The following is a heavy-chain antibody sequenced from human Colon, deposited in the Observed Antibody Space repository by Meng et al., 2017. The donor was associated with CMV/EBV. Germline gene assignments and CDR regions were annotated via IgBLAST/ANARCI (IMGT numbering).Heavy chain of an antibody. V-gene: IGHV1-18*01. CDR3: ARIYNWSNLYFYALDF. D-gene: IGHD1-20*01. Sequence: SVPVSCQTSGCTFAHFGISWVRQAPGQGLAWVGRLSSNNGNTDYGQSFQGRAIMTTDTSTSTAYLELRGLRSDDTAVYYCARIYNWSNLYFYALDFWGQGTTVTVSS. J-gene: IGHJ6*02. CDR1: GCTFAHFG. CDR2: LSSNNGNT.